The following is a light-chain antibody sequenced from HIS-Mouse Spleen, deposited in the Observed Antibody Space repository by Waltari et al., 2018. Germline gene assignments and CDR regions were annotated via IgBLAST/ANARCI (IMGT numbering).Light chain of an antibody. J-gene: IGKJ1*01. V-gene: IGKV1-17*03. CDR3: LQHNSYPWT. Sequence: DIQMTQSPSAMSASVGDRVTITSRASQGISNYLAWFQQKPWKVPKRLIYAASSLQSGFPSRFSCSGSGTEFTLTISSLQPEDFATCSCLQHNSYPWTFGQGTKVEIK. CDR1: QGISNY. CDR2: AAS.